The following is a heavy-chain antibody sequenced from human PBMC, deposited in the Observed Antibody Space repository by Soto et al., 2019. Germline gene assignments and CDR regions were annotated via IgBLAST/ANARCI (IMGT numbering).Heavy chain of an antibody. CDR2: IYYSGST. J-gene: IGHJ6*02. V-gene: IGHV4-31*03. D-gene: IGHD3-22*01. CDR3: ASSQWLSPFYYYYGMDV. Sequence: SETLSLTCTVSGGSISSGGYYWSWIRQHPGKGLEWIGYIYYSGSTYYNPSLKSRVTISVDTSKNQFSLKLSSVTAADTAVYYCASSQWLSPFYYYYGMDVWGQGTTVTVSS. CDR1: GGSISSGGYY.